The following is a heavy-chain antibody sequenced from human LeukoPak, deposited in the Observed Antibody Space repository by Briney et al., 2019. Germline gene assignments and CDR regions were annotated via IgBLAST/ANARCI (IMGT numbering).Heavy chain of an antibody. CDR1: GLTLRDYA. J-gene: IGHJ4*02. D-gene: IGHD4-17*01. V-gene: IGHV3-49*04. CDR3: TRDRRGDYPHFDN. CDR2: IRIKAYGATT. Sequence: SLRLSCTASGLTLRDYAVSWVRQAPGKGLEWVGLIRIKAYGATTEYAASVKGRFIISRDDSKSIAYLQMNSLKTEDTAVYYCTRDRRGDYPHFDNWGQGTLVTVSS.